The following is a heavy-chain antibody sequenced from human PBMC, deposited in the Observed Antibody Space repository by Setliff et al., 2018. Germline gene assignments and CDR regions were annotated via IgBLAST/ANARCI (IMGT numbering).Heavy chain of an antibody. CDR2: INHRGTT. CDR3: ARGPRFDYESPTYRRRFDP. V-gene: IGHV4-34*01. J-gene: IGHJ5*02. D-gene: IGHD3-22*01. Sequence: SETLSLTCAVYGGSFSGYNWNWIRQAPGKGLEWIGEINHRGTTSYTPSLNGRVTISVDTYKNLFSLKLSSVTAADTAVYFCARGPRFDYESPTYRRRFDPWGQGTAVTVSS. CDR1: GGSFSGYN.